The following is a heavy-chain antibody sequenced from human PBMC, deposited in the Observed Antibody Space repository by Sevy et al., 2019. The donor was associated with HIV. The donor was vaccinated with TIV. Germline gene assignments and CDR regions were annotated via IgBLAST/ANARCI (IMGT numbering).Heavy chain of an antibody. CDR1: GFTFSSYA. Sequence: GGSLRLSCAASGFTFSSYAMSWVRQAPGKGLEWVAVIWYDGSYKYYADSVKGRFTISRDNSKNTVYLQMNSLRAEDTAVYYCARDKLPPVMITMVRGALSYYFDYWGQGTLVTVSS. D-gene: IGHD3-10*01. V-gene: IGHV3-33*08. CDR2: IWYDGSYK. CDR3: ARDKLPPVMITMVRGALSYYFDY. J-gene: IGHJ4*02.